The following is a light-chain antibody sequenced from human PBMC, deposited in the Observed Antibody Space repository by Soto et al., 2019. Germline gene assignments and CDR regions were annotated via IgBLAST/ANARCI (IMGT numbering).Light chain of an antibody. V-gene: IGLV2-14*03. J-gene: IGLJ2*01. CDR2: DVN. CDR3: CSYSSENTKS. Sequence: QSALTQPASVSGSPGQSITISCTGTTTDIGGYSYVSWYQQHPGKAPKLMVYDVNNRPSGVSDRFSGSKSGNTASLTISGLRADDEAGYYCCSYSSENTKSFGGGTKVTVL. CDR1: TTDIGGYSY.